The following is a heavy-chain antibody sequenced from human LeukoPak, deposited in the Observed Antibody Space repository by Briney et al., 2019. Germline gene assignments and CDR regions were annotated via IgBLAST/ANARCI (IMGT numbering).Heavy chain of an antibody. J-gene: IGHJ4*02. CDR3: ASGDNDPLFDY. D-gene: IGHD1-1*01. CDR1: GGSISSGGYY. V-gene: IGHV4-31*03. Sequence: SETLSLTCTVSGGSISSGGYYWSWIRQHPGKGLEWIGSIYYSGSTNYNPSLQGRVTISLNTSRNQFSLKLSSVTAADTAVYYCASGDNDPLFDYWGQGTLVTVSS. CDR2: IYYSGST.